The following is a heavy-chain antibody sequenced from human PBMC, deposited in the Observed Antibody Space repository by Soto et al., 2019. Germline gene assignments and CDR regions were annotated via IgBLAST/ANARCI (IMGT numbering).Heavy chain of an antibody. V-gene: IGHV3-33*01. D-gene: IGHD2-15*01. Sequence: QVQLVESGGGVVQPGRSLRLSCAASGFTFSSYGMHWVRQAPGKGLEGVSIIWHDGRNKYYADSVKGRFTVSRDNSKNTLYLQMNSLTAEDTAVYFCAREEGVVARAFDFWGQGTLVTVSS. CDR1: GFTFSSYG. CDR3: AREEGVVARAFDF. J-gene: IGHJ4*02. CDR2: IWHDGRNK.